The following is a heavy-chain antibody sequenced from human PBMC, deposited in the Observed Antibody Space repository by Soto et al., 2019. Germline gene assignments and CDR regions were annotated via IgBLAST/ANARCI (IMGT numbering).Heavy chain of an antibody. CDR2: ISSSSSTI. J-gene: IGHJ6*03. V-gene: IGHV3-48*01. D-gene: IGHD3-10*01. CDR3: ARGGRAESYYYYYMDV. CDR1: GFTFSSYS. Sequence: EVQLVESGGGLVQPGGSLRLSCAASGFTFSSYSMNWVRQAPGKGLEWVSYISSSSSTIYYADSVKCRFTISRDNAKNSLYLQMNSLRAEDTAVYYCARGGRAESYYYYYMDVWGKGTTVTVSS.